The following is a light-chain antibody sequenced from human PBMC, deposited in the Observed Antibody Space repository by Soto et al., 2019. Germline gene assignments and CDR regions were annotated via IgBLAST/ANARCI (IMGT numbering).Light chain of an antibody. J-gene: IGKJ4*01. CDR1: QRIDSW. Sequence: DIQMTQSPSTLSASVGDRVTITCRASQRIDSWLAWYQQKPGKAPKVLIYKASTLKSGVPSRFSGSRSGTEFTLTISSLQPDDFATYYCQQYKSYSTFGGGTKVEIK. CDR3: QQYKSYST. V-gene: IGKV1-5*03. CDR2: KAS.